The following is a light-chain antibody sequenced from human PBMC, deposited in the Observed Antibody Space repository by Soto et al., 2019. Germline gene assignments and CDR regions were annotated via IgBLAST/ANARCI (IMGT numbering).Light chain of an antibody. J-gene: IGKJ3*01. CDR3: QQRSNWPLVT. Sequence: EIVLTQSPATLSLSPGGRATVSCRGSQSVRSYLAWYQQKPGQPPRLLIYDTSNRATGIPARFSGSGYGTDSTLTISSLDPEDFAVYYCQQRSNWPLVTFGPGTKVDIK. CDR1: QSVRSY. V-gene: IGKV3-11*01. CDR2: DTS.